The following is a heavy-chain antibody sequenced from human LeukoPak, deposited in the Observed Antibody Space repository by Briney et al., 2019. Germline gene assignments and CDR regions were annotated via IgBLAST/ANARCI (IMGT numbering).Heavy chain of an antibody. D-gene: IGHD3-3*01. CDR2: IYTSGST. J-gene: IGHJ4*02. CDR1: GGSISSGSYY. CDR3: ARRSITIFGVVSLEYYFDY. Sequence: SQTLSLTCTVSGGSISSGSYYWSWIRQPAGNGLEWIGRIYTSGSTNYNPSLKSRVTISVHTSKNQFSLKLSSVTAADTAVYYCARRSITIFGVVSLEYYFDYWGQGTLVTVSS. V-gene: IGHV4-61*02.